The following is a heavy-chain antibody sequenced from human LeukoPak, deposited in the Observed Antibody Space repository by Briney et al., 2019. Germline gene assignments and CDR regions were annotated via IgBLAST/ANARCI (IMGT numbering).Heavy chain of an antibody. Sequence: GGSLRPSCAASGFTLGSYEMNRVRQAPGMGLEWVSYISGSGSTINYADSVKGRFTISRDNAKNSLYLQMNSLRAEDTAVYYCARVNLNIMSFDYWGQGTLVTVSS. D-gene: IGHD3-16*01. CDR2: ISGSGSTI. V-gene: IGHV3-48*03. CDR1: GFTLGSYE. CDR3: ARVNLNIMSFDY. J-gene: IGHJ4*02.